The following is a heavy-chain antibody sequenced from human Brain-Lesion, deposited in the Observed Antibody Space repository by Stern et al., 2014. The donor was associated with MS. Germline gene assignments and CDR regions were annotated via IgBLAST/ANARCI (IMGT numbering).Heavy chain of an antibody. CDR1: GGSISSSSYY. V-gene: IGHV4-39*01. J-gene: IGHJ4*02. D-gene: IGHD3-10*01. CDR3: AKLWLGELPESPFDY. CDR2: IYYRGST. Sequence: QVQLVESGPGLVKPSETLSLTCTVSGGSISSSSYYWGWIRQPPGKGLEWIGSIYYRGSTYYNPSLKSRGTISMDTSKNQFSLRLSFVTAADTAVYFCAKLWLGELPESPFDYWGQGTLVTVSS.